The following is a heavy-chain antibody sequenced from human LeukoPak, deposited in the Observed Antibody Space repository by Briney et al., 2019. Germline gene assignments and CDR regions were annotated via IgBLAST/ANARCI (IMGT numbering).Heavy chain of an antibody. D-gene: IGHD4-17*01. CDR1: GGTFSSYA. V-gene: IGHV1-69*04. CDR3: ATYGEALDI. J-gene: IGHJ3*02. Sequence: ASVKVSCKASGGTFSSYAISWVRQAPGQRLEWMGRIIPILGTSNYAQKFQGRVTITADKFTSTAYMEVTSLSSEDTAMYYCATYGEALDIWGQGTMVTVSS. CDR2: IIPILGTS.